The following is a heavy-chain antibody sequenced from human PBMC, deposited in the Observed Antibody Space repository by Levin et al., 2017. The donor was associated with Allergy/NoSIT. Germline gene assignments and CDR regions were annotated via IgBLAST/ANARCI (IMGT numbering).Heavy chain of an antibody. V-gene: IGHV3-9*01. CDR1: GFIFDDYA. CDR2: IGWNSGYI. CDR3: AKDMFIGMRAAVAGD. Sequence: SLKISCAASGFIFDDYAMHWVRQAPGKGLEWVSGIGWNSGYIGYADSVKGRFTISRDNARNSLYLQMNSLRAEDTALYYCAKDMFIGMRAAVAGDWGQGTLVTVSS. D-gene: IGHD6-19*01. J-gene: IGHJ4*02.